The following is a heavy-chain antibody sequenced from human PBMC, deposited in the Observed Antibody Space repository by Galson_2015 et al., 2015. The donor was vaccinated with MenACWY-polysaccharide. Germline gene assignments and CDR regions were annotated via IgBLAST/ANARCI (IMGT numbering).Heavy chain of an antibody. J-gene: IGHJ4*02. D-gene: IGHD6-19*01. Sequence: SLRLSCAPSGFTFSSNAMSWVRQAPGKGLEWVSAISGTGGSIRYADSVKGRFTISRDASKNTLYLQMSSLRAEDTALYYCAISRGFSSGWKYFDYWGQGTLVTVSA. CDR1: GFTFSSNA. V-gene: IGHV3-23*01. CDR2: ISGTGGSI. CDR3: AISRGFSSGWKYFDY.